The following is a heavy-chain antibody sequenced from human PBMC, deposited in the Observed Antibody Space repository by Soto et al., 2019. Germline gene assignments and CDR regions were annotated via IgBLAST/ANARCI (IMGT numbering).Heavy chain of an antibody. Sequence: QVQLVESGGGVVQPGRSLRLSCAASGFTFSDYGMHWVRQAPGKGLEWVAAISYDGTNLYYIDSVKGRFTISRDKSKYTLYLQMNSLRGEDTAVYYCAKDAHPRDGDCLVADYWGQGTLVTVSS. J-gene: IGHJ4*02. D-gene: IGHD2-21*02. CDR1: GFTFSDYG. V-gene: IGHV3-30*18. CDR3: AKDAHPRDGDCLVADY. CDR2: ISYDGTNL.